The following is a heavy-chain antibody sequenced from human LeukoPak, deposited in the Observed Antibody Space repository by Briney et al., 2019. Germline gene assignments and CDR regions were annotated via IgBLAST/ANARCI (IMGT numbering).Heavy chain of an antibody. D-gene: IGHD5-18*01. V-gene: IGHV4-61*01. J-gene: IGHJ4*02. CDR1: GVSINTCCYY. CDR3: ARGRSYGFDFDS. CDR2: KYCSGST. Sequence: SETLSLTCDVSGVSINTCCYYWTWIRQPPGKGLEWIGYKYCSGSTRYNSSLRGRLTISLDSSKNQFSLRLTSVTAADTAVYYCARGRSYGFDFDSWGPGTLVIVSS.